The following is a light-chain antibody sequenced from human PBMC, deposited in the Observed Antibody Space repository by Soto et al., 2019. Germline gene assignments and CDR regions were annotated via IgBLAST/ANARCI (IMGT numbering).Light chain of an antibody. Sequence: DIQMTQSPSSLSASVGDRVTITCRASQDIRNDLGWYQQKPGKAPKRLIFSASTLDSGVPSRFSGGGFGTEFTLTISSLQPEDVATYYGLHHYNYPLTLGGGTKVEIK. V-gene: IGKV1-17*01. J-gene: IGKJ4*01. CDR2: SAS. CDR3: LHHYNYPLT. CDR1: QDIRND.